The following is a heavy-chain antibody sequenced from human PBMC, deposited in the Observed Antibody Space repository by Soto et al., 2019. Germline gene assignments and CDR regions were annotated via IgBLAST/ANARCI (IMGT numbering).Heavy chain of an antibody. V-gene: IGHV3-30*18. CDR2: ISYDGSNK. CDR3: AKDPSSGLYNYFDY. J-gene: IGHJ4*02. CDR1: GFPFSSYG. D-gene: IGHD6-19*01. Sequence: AGSLRLSCASSGFPFSSYGMHWGRQAPGKVLEWVAVISYDGSNKYYADSVKGRFTISRDNSKNALYLQMNSLRAEDTAVYFCAKDPSSGLYNYFDYWGQGTLVTVSS.